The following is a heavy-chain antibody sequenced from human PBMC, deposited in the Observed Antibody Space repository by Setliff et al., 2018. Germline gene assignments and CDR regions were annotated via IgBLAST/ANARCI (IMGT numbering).Heavy chain of an antibody. V-gene: IGHV4-31*03. J-gene: IGHJ6*03. CDR3: ARDQDFWSGYYRASHYMDV. CDR2: IYYSGST. Sequence: SETLSLTCTVSGGSISSSSYYWGWIRQHPGKGLEWIGYIYYSGSTYYNPSLKSRVTISVDTSKNQFSLKLSSVTAADTAVYYCARDQDFWSGYYRASHYMDVWGKGTTVTVSS. D-gene: IGHD3-3*01. CDR1: GGSISSSSYY.